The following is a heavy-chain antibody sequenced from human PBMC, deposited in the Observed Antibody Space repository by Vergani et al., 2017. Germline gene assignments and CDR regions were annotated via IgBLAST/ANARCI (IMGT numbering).Heavy chain of an antibody. Sequence: QVQLQESGPGLVKPSETLSLTCTVSGGSINNYYWSWIRQPPGKGLEWIGYIYYSGSTSYNPSLKSRVTISVDTSKNQLSLHLSSVTAADTAVYYCARHATYSSSWYRRTAVNEYFQHWGQGTLVTVSS. D-gene: IGHD6-13*01. J-gene: IGHJ1*01. V-gene: IGHV4-59*01. CDR3: ARHATYSSSWYRRTAVNEYFQH. CDR2: IYYSGST. CDR1: GGSINNYY.